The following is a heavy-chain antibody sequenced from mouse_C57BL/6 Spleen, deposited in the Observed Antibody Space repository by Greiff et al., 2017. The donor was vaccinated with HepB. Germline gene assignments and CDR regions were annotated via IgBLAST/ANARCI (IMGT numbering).Heavy chain of an antibody. D-gene: IGHD1-1*01. CDR3: ARSPLYYGSSLWYFDV. J-gene: IGHJ1*03. V-gene: IGHV1-39*01. Sequence: EVQRVESGPELVKPGASVKISCKASGYSFTDYNMNWVKQSNGKSLEWIGVINPNYGTTSYNQKFKGKATLTVDQSSSTAYMQLNSLTSEDSAVYYCARSPLYYGSSLWYFDVWGTGTTVTVSS. CDR1: GYSFTDYN. CDR2: INPNYGTT.